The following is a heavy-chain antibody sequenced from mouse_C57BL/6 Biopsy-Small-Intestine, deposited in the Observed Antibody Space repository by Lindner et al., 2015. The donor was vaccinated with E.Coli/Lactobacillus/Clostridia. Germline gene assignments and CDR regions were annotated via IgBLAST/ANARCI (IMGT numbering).Heavy chain of an antibody. V-gene: IGHV9-3*02. Sequence: VKVSCKASGYTFTDYAMDWVRQAPGQGLEWMGWINTNTGNPTYAPDFTGRFVFSLDTSVSTAYLQISSLRAEDTAVYYCARGIGVTKGNWYDPWGQGTLVTVSS. D-gene: IGHD2-14*01. CDR2: INTNTGNP. CDR3: ARGIGVTKGNWYDP. CDR1: GYTFTDYA. J-gene: IGHJ4*01.